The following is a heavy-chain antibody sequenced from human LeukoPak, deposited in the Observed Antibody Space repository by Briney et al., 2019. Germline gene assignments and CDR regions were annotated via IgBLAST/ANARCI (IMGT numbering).Heavy chain of an antibody. D-gene: IGHD2-8*01. J-gene: IGHJ4*02. Sequence: NPSETLSLTCSVSGVSINSRYYDWWGWIRQPPGKGLEWIGSISSTGNTYYKPSLRTRVTISLDTSKNQFSLKLSSVTAADTAVYYCARDLMRGNEGFDYWGQGTLVTISS. CDR2: ISSTGNT. CDR1: GVSINSRYYD. CDR3: ARDLMRGNEGFDY. V-gene: IGHV4-39*07.